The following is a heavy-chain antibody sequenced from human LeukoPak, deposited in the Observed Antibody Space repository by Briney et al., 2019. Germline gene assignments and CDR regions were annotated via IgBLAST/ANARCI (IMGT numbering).Heavy chain of an antibody. J-gene: IGHJ6*02. V-gene: IGHV4-39*01. CDR1: GGSIRSSYYY. CDR3: ARLRVAAAVWGRDYYYYGMDV. CDR2: IYDSGST. D-gene: IGHD6-13*01. Sequence: PSETLSLTCTVSGGSIRSSYYYWGWIRQPPGKGLEWIGSIYDSGSTYYNPSLKSRVTICVDTSKNQFSLKLNSVTAADTAVYYCARLRVAAAVWGRDYYYYGMDVWGQGTTFTVSS.